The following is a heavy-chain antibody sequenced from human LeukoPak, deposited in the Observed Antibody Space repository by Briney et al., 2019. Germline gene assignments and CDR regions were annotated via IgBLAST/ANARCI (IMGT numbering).Heavy chain of an antibody. D-gene: IGHD6-13*01. Sequence: GGSLRLSCAASGFTVSSNYMTWVRQAPGKGLEWVANIKPDGSVINYVDSVKGRFTISRDNAKNSLYLQMTNLRVEDTALYYCAKDSYSKGDYWGQGTLVTVSS. CDR3: AKDSYSKGDY. CDR1: GFTVSSNY. J-gene: IGHJ4*02. V-gene: IGHV3-7*01. CDR2: IKPDGSVI.